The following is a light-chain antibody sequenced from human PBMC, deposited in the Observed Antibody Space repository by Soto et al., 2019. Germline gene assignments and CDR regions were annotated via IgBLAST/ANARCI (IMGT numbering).Light chain of an antibody. CDR2: YDS. J-gene: IGLJ2*01. CDR3: QVWDIGSGVV. V-gene: IGLV3-21*04. CDR1: NIGSKS. Sequence: SYVLTQAPSVSVAPGKTARITCGGNNIGSKSVHWYQQKPGQAPVLVIFYDSDRPSGIPERFSGSNSGNTATLTISRVEVGDEANYYCQVWDIGSGVVFGGGTKLTVL.